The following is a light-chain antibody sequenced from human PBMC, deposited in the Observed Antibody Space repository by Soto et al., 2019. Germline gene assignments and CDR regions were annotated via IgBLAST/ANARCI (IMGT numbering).Light chain of an antibody. Sequence: QSALTQPRSVSGSPGQSVTISSTGPSLYVGGYNYVSWYQQHTVKAPKLMIDDVSKRPSGVPDRFSGSKSGNTASLTISGLQAEDEADYYCWSYAGSYTYVFGTGNKVTVL. CDR2: DVS. V-gene: IGLV2-11*01. CDR1: SLYVGGYNY. J-gene: IGLJ1*01. CDR3: WSYAGSYTYV.